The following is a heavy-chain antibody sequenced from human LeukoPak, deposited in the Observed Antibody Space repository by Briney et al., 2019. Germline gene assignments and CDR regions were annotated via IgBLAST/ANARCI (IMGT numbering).Heavy chain of an antibody. Sequence: SGGSLRLSCAASGFTFSSYSMNWVRQAPGKGLEWVSYISSSSTIYYADSVKGRFTISRDDAKNSLYLQMNSLRAEDTAVYYCASLPLSSGWYGPFGYWGQGTLVTVSS. CDR2: ISSSSTI. CDR1: GFTFSSYS. D-gene: IGHD6-19*01. J-gene: IGHJ4*02. V-gene: IGHV3-48*04. CDR3: ASLPLSSGWYGPFGY.